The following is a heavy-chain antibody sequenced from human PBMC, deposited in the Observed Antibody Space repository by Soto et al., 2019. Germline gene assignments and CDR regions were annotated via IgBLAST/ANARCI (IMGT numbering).Heavy chain of an antibody. Sequence: QVQLLQSGAEVKKPGSSVRVSCEASGGTFRTYAISWVRQAPGQGLEWMGEIIPIFGTINYAQKFQGRLTITADESTATVYMDLRSLRSDDTALYYCAKGAVAGTPTSHYYYGMDVWGQGTTVTVSS. CDR3: AKGAVAGTPTSHYYYGMDV. D-gene: IGHD6-19*01. CDR2: IIPIFGTI. V-gene: IGHV1-69*12. J-gene: IGHJ6*02. CDR1: GGTFRTYA.